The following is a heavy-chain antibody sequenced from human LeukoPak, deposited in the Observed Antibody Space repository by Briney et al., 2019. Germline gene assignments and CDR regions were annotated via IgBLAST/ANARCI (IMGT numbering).Heavy chain of an antibody. CDR2: IKQDGSEK. CDR3: ARVMVAATNWFDP. D-gene: IGHD2-15*01. J-gene: IGHJ5*02. Sequence: GGSLRLSCAASGFTFSSYWMSWVRQAPGKGLEWVANIKQDGSEKYYVDSVKGRFTISRDNAKNSLYLQMNSLRAEDTAVYYCARVMVAATNWFDPWGHGTLATVSS. CDR1: GFTFSSYW. V-gene: IGHV3-7*01.